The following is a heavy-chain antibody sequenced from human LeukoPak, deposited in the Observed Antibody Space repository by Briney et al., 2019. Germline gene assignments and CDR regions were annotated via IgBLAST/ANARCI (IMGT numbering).Heavy chain of an antibody. V-gene: IGHV3-21*01. J-gene: IGHJ4*02. CDR2: ISSRSGYI. D-gene: IGHD1-26*01. CDR1: GFTFSSYS. Sequence: DPGGSLRLSCAASGFTFSSYSMNWVRQAPGKGLEWVSSISSRSGYIYYADSVKGRFTISRDNAKNSLYLQMNSLRAEDTAVYYCARDEVGGPLKYWGQGILVTVSS. CDR3: ARDEVGGPLKY.